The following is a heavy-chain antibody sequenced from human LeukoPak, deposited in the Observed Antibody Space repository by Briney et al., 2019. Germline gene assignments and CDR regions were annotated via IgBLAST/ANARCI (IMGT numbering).Heavy chain of an antibody. D-gene: IGHD3-22*01. CDR3: ARSRNYYDTSGYYSFDY. CDR1: GGSISSYY. CDR2: IYYSGST. V-gene: IGHV4-59*08. J-gene: IGHJ4*02. Sequence: SETLSLTCTVSGGSISSYYWSWIRQPPGKGLEWIGYIYYSGSTNYNASLKSRVTLSVDTSKNQFSLKLSSVTAADTAVYYCARSRNYYDTSGYYSFDYWGQGTLVTVSS.